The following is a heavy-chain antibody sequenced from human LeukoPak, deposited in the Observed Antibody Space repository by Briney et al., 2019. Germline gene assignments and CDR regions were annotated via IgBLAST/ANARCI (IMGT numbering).Heavy chain of an antibody. CDR3: ARELGYYYDSIGY. D-gene: IGHD3-22*01. J-gene: IGHJ4*02. CDR1: GFTFSSYS. Sequence: GGSLRLSCAASGFTFSSYSMNWVRQAPGKGLEWVSSISSSSSYIYYADSVKGRFTISRDNAKNSLYLQMNSQRAEDTAVYYCARELGYYYDSIGYWGQGTLVTVSS. V-gene: IGHV3-21*01. CDR2: ISSSSSYI.